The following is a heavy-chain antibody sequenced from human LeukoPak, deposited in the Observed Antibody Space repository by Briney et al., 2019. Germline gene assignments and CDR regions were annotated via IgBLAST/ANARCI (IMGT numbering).Heavy chain of an antibody. D-gene: IGHD4-17*01. V-gene: IGHV3-23*01. J-gene: IGHJ4*02. CDR2: TSGSGGRT. CDR3: AKVRLYGDYPEIDY. Sequence: GGSLRLSCVASGFTFSSYAINWVRQAPGKGLEWVSGTSGSGGRTYYADSVKGRFTISRENSKNTLYLQMNSLRAEDTAVYYCAKVRLYGDYPEIDYWGQGTLVAVSS. CDR1: GFTFSSYA.